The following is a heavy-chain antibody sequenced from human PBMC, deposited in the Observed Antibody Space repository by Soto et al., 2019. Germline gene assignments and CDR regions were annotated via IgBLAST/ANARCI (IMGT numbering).Heavy chain of an antibody. J-gene: IGHJ4*02. V-gene: IGHV3-23*01. Sequence: GGSLRLSCAASGFTFSSHAMSWVRQAPGKGLEWVSGTSANGGSTYYTDPVKGRFTISRDNAKNTLYLQMNSLRAEDTAVYYCAKGRVRIAAYYFDYWGQGTLVTVSS. CDR2: TSANGGST. CDR1: GFTFSSHA. D-gene: IGHD6-25*01. CDR3: AKGRVRIAAYYFDY.